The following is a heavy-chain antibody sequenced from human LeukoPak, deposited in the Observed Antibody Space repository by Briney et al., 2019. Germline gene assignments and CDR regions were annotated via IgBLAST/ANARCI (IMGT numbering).Heavy chain of an antibody. D-gene: IGHD1-26*01. Sequence: GGSLRLSCAASGFTFSSYAMNWVRQAPGKGLEWVSVISGSGGSTYYADSVKGRFTISRDNSKNTLYLQMNSLRAEDTAVYYCAKGGSNRWELLSAVDIWGQGTMVTVSS. V-gene: IGHV3-23*01. CDR1: GFTFSSYA. CDR2: ISGSGGST. CDR3: AKGGSNRWELLSAVDI. J-gene: IGHJ3*02.